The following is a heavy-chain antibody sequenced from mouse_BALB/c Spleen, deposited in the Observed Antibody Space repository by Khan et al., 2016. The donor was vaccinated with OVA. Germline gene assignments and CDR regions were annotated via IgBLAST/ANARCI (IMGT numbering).Heavy chain of an antibody. CDR3: TFDGYYSAWFAY. V-gene: IGHV1-26*01. D-gene: IGHD2-3*01. CDR1: GYSFTGYY. CDR2: VNPNSGDT. J-gene: IGHJ3*01. Sequence: MQLEESGPDLVKPGASVKISCKASGYSFTGYYMHWMKQGHGQSLEWIGRVNPNSGDTNYNQKFKGKAILTVDKSSSTAYMDLRSLTSEDSAVYYCTFDGYYSAWFAYWGQGTLVTVSA.